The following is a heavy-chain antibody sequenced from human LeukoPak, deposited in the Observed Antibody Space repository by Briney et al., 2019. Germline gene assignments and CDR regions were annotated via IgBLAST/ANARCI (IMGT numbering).Heavy chain of an antibody. CDR3: TREEYQGGYYDSSGYYYGYDY. D-gene: IGHD3-22*01. J-gene: IGHJ4*02. V-gene: IGHV3-49*04. Sequence: AGGSLRLSCAASGFTFGDYAMSWVRQAPGKGLEWVGFIRSKAYGGTTEYAASVKGRFTISRDDSKSIAYLQMNSLKTEDTAVYYCTREEYQGGYYDSSGYYYGYDYWGQGTLVTVSS. CDR2: IRSKAYGGTT. CDR1: GFTFGDYA.